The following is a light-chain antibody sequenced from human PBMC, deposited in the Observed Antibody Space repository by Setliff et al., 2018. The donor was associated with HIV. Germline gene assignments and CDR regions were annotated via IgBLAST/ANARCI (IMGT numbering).Light chain of an antibody. J-gene: IGLJ1*01. CDR1: SSDVGNNNY. CDR2: DVS. CDR3: CSYAGSNTLYV. Sequence: QSVLTQPASVSGSPGQSITISCTGTSSDVGNNNYVAWYQQYPGKAPKLTIYDVSERPSGVSNRFSGSKSGNTASLTISGLQAEDEADYYCCSYAGSNTLYVVGTGTKVTVL. V-gene: IGLV2-23*02.